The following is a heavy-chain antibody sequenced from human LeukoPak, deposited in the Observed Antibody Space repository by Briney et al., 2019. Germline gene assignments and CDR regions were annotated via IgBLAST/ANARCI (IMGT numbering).Heavy chain of an antibody. CDR1: GGSISSGSYY. Sequence: PSETLSLTCSVSGGSISSGSYYWGWIRQPPGKGLEWIGNIYYRGGTYYNPSLESRVTISVDTSKNQFSLKVNSVTAADTAVYYCARGNYDILTGDRKDFDYWGQGTLVTVSS. CDR2: IYYRGGT. J-gene: IGHJ4*02. V-gene: IGHV4-39*01. CDR3: ARGNYDILTGDRKDFDY. D-gene: IGHD3-9*01.